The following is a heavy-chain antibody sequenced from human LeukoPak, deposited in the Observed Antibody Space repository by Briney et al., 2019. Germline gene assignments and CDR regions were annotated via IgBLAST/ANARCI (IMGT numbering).Heavy chain of an antibody. CDR1: GFSFNTYN. CDR2: ITMSSTYI. Sequence: GGSLRLSCAASGFSFNTYNVNCVRQAAGKGLESGSSITMSSTYIYYADSVKARFTISRDNAQRSVFLQMNSLRAVDTAVYCFAGVFRDYDFVQWGEGALVTVSS. V-gene: IGHV3-21*01. CDR3: AGVFRDYDFVQ. J-gene: IGHJ4*02. D-gene: IGHD3-9*01.